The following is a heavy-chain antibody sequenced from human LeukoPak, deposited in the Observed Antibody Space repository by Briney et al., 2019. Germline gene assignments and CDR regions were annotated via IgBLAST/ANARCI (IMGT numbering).Heavy chain of an antibody. J-gene: IGHJ4*02. V-gene: IGHV3-64*01. CDR1: GFTFSSYA. CDR2: ISSNGGST. D-gene: IGHD3-22*01. Sequence: GGSLRLSCAASGFTFSSYAMHWVRQAPGKGLEYVSAISSNGGSTYYANSVKGRFTISRDNSKNTLYLQMGSLRAEDMAVYYWARDYYDSSGYFWAGDYWGQGTLVTVSS. CDR3: ARDYYDSSGYFWAGDY.